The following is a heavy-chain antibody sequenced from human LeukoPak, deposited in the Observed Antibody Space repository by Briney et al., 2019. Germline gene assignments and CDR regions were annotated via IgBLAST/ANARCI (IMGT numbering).Heavy chain of an antibody. CDR2: ISYDGSNK. CDR1: GFTFSSYG. V-gene: IGHV3-30*18. CDR3: AKSSIAAPADH. J-gene: IGHJ5*02. D-gene: IGHD6-6*01. Sequence: GGSLRLSCAASGFTFSSYGVHWVRQAPGKGLEWVTVISYDGSNKYYADSVKGRFTISRDNSKNTLYLQMNSLRAEDTAVYYCAKSSIAAPADHWGQGTLVTVSS.